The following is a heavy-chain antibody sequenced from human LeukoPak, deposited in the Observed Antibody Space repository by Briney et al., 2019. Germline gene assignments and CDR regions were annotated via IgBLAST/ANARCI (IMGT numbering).Heavy chain of an antibody. V-gene: IGHV6-1*01. D-gene: IGHD6-19*01. CDR2: TYYRSKWYN. Sequence: SQTLSLTCAISGDSVSSNSAAWNWIRQSPSRGLEWLGRTYYRSKWYNDYAVSVKSRITINPDTSKNQFSLKLSSVTAADTAVYYCASAPSSSGWYLGYWGQGTLVTVSS. J-gene: IGHJ4*02. CDR1: GDSVSSNSAA. CDR3: ASAPSSSGWYLGY.